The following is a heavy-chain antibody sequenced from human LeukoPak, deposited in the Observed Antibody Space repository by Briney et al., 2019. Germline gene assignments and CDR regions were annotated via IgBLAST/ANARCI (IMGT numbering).Heavy chain of an antibody. D-gene: IGHD3-22*01. V-gene: IGHV4-59*11. CDR2: IYYSGST. CDR1: GGSIRSHY. CDR3: ARDPPYDSSGSNDAFDI. Sequence: PSETLSLTCTVSGGSIRSHYWSWIRQPPGKGLEWIGYIYYSGSTNYNPSLKSRVTISVDTSKNQFSLRLSSVTAADTAVYYCARDPPYDSSGSNDAFDIWGQGTMVTVSS. J-gene: IGHJ3*02.